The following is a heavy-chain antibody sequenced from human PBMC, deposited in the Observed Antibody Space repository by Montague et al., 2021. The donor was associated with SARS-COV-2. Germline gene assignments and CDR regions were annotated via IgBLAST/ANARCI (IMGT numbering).Heavy chain of an antibody. D-gene: IGHD3-10*01. Sequence: SETLSLTCAVSGGSISSSSYYWGWNRQPPGEGLEWIGSIYYSGSTYYNESLKSRVTISVDTSKNQFSLKLSSVTAADAAVYYCARLSNYYGSGSYYPDNYYYYGMDVWGQGTTVTVSS. CDR3: ARLSNYYGSGSYYPDNYYYYGMDV. CDR2: IYYSGST. V-gene: IGHV4-39*01. J-gene: IGHJ6*02. CDR1: GGSISSSSYY.